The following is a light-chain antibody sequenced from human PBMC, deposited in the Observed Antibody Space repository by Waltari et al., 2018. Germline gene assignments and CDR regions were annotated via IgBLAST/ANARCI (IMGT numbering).Light chain of an antibody. CDR1: QSVSTN. CDR2: GAS. V-gene: IGKV3-15*01. Sequence: EIVMTQSPATLSVSPGERATLSCRASQSVSTNLAWYQQTPGQAPRLLIFGASTRVTGIPARFSGSGSGTDFTLAISGLQSEDFALYYCQHYNEHPLTFGGGTKVEIK. CDR3: QHYNEHPLT. J-gene: IGKJ4*01.